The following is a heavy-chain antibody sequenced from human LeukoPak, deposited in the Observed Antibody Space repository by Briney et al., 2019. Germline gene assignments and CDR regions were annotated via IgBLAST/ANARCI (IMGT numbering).Heavy chain of an antibody. CDR1: GFTFSSYA. Sequence: GGSLRLSCAASGFTFSSYAMSWVRQAPGKGLEWVSAIGGNGGSTYYAESVKGRFTISRDNSKNTLYLQMDSLRADDTALYYCAKEQGWFGECSTYWGRGTLVTVSS. J-gene: IGHJ4*02. V-gene: IGHV3-23*01. CDR2: IGGNGGST. D-gene: IGHD3-10*01. CDR3: AKEQGWFGECSTY.